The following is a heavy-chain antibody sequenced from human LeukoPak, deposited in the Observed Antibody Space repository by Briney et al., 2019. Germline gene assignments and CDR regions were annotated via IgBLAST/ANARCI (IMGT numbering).Heavy chain of an antibody. J-gene: IGHJ5*02. CDR2: ISSSGTYI. D-gene: IGHD2-2*01. Sequence: GGSLRLSCAASGFTFSSYTMNWVRQAPGKGLEWVSPISSSGTYIYYADSVKGRFTISRDNAKNSLYLQMNSLRAEDTAVYYCARDPSVVPAAVNWFDPWGQGTLVTVSS. CDR1: GFTFSSYT. CDR3: ARDPSVVPAAVNWFDP. V-gene: IGHV3-21*01.